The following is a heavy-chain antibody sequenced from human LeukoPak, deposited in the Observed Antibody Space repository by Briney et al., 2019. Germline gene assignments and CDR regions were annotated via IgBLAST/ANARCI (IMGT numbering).Heavy chain of an antibody. D-gene: IGHD5-24*01. CDR3: ARGRDGYSFDY. J-gene: IGHJ4*02. Sequence: GGSLRLSCAASGFTFSSYSMNWVRQAPGKGLEWVSSISSSSSYIYYADSVKGRFTISRDDAKNSLYLQMNSLRAEDTAVYYCARGRDGYSFDYWGQGTLVTVSS. V-gene: IGHV3-21*01. CDR2: ISSSSSYI. CDR1: GFTFSSYS.